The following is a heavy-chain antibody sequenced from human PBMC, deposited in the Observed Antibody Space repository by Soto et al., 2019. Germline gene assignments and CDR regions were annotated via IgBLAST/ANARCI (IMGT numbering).Heavy chain of an antibody. Sequence: PSETLSLTCTVSGDSISNHYWNWIRQPPGGGLVLVSYFGFTGYSNFNPSLKSRVTISVDTSKNQFSLRLSSVTAADTTVYYCARLIHCLTTACYFDYWGQGTLVTVSS. CDR2: FGFTGYS. V-gene: IGHV4-59*08. CDR1: GDSISNHY. J-gene: IGHJ4*02. CDR3: ARLIHCLTTACYFDY. D-gene: IGHD3-22*01.